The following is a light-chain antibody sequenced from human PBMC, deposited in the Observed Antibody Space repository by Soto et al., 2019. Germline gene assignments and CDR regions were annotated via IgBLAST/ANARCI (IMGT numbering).Light chain of an antibody. CDR2: QDS. Sequence: SYELTQPPSVSVSPGQTASITCSGDKLGDKYACWYQQKPGQSPVLVIYQDSKRPSGIPERFSGSNSGNTATLTISGTQAMDEADYYCQAWDRTGDVVFGGGTKLTVL. CDR1: KLGDKY. V-gene: IGLV3-1*01. J-gene: IGLJ2*01. CDR3: QAWDRTGDVV.